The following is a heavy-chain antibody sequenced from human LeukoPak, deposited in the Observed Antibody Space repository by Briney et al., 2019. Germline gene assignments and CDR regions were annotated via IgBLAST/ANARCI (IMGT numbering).Heavy chain of an antibody. CDR2: ISGSGGST. CDR1: GFTFSSYA. J-gene: IGHJ4*02. CDR3: AKVSLQWLVRGNFDY. Sequence: GGSLRLSCAASGFTFSSYAMSWVRQAPGKGLEWVSAISGSGGSTYYADSVKGRFTISRDNSKNTLYLQMNSLRAEDTAVYYCAKVSLQWLVRGNFDYWGQGTLVTVSS. V-gene: IGHV3-23*01. D-gene: IGHD6-19*01.